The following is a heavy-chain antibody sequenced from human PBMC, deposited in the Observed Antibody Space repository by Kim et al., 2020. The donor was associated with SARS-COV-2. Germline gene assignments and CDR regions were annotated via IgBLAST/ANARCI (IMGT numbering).Heavy chain of an antibody. J-gene: IGHJ4*02. D-gene: IGHD3-10*01. Sequence: SETLSLTCTVSGGSISSSSYYWGWIRQPPGKGLEWIGSIYYSGSTYYNPSLKSRVTISVDTSKNQFSLKLSSVTAADTAVYYCATTSYIYYGSGSYSSFDYWGQGTLVTVSS. CDR2: IYYSGST. CDR3: ATTSYIYYGSGSYSSFDY. V-gene: IGHV4-39*01. CDR1: GGSISSSSYY.